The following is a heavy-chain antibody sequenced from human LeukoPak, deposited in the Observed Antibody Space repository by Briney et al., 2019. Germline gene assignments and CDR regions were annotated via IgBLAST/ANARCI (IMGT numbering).Heavy chain of an antibody. Sequence: GESLKISCKGSGYSFTNYWIGWVRQMPGKGLEWVGIIYPGDSDTRYSPSFEGQVSISADKSLSTVYLQWAGLKASDTAIYYCARRGGFYSGSEVSLSYWGQGTLVTVSS. CDR3: ARRGGFYSGSEVSLSY. D-gene: IGHD5-12*01. CDR2: IYPGDSDT. CDR1: GYSFTNYW. J-gene: IGHJ4*02. V-gene: IGHV5-51*01.